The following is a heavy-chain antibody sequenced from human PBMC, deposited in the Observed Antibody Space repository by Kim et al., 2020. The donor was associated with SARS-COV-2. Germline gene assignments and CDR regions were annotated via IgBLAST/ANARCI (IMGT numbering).Heavy chain of an antibody. J-gene: IGHJ4*02. CDR3: TTEYYGALNY. Sequence: TTDYAAPVKVRFTISRDDSKNTLYLQMNSLKTEDTAVYFCTTEYYGALNYWGRGSLVTVSS. V-gene: IGHV3-15*01. CDR2: TT. D-gene: IGHD4-17*01.